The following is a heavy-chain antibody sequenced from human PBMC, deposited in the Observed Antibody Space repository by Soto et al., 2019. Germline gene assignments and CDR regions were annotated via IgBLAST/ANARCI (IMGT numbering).Heavy chain of an antibody. D-gene: IGHD6-13*01. J-gene: IGHJ6*02. Sequence: PGGSLRLSCAASGFTFSSYGMHWVRQAPGKGLEWVAVISYDGSNKYYADSVKGRFTISRDNSKNTLFLQMNSLRAEDTAVYYCAKDMYSSSWYFYYYAMDVWGQGTTVTVSS. CDR2: ISYDGSNK. CDR1: GFTFSSYG. CDR3: AKDMYSSSWYFYYYAMDV. V-gene: IGHV3-30*18.